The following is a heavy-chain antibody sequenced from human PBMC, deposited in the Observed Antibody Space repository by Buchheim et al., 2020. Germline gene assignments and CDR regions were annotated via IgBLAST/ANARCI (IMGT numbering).Heavy chain of an antibody. J-gene: IGHJ4*02. Sequence: EVQLLESGGGLVQPGGSLRLSCAASGFTFSSYAMSWVRQAPGKGLEWVSAISGSGGSTYYADSVKGRFTISRDNSNNTLYLQMNSLRAEDTAVYYCAKVSGYCSSTSCYRPYYFDYWGQGTL. CDR3: AKVSGYCSSTSCYRPYYFDY. CDR2: ISGSGGST. D-gene: IGHD2-2*01. CDR1: GFTFSSYA. V-gene: IGHV3-23*01.